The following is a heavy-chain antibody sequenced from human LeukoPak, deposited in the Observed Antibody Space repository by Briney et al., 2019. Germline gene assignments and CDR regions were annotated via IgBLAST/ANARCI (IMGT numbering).Heavy chain of an antibody. Sequence: PGGSLRLSCAASGFTFSSYSMNWVRQAPGKGLEWVSSISSSSSYIYYADSVKGRFTISRDNAKNSLYLQMNSLRAEDTAVYYCAREIAVAGPGYYYYYMDVWGKGTTVTVSS. J-gene: IGHJ6*03. CDR3: AREIAVAGPGYYYYYMDV. D-gene: IGHD6-19*01. V-gene: IGHV3-21*01. CDR1: GFTFSSYS. CDR2: ISSSSSYI.